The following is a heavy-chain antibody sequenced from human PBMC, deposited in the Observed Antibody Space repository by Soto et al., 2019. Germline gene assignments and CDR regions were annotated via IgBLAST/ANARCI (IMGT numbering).Heavy chain of an antibody. Sequence: GGSLRLSCAVSGFTLTTYSMNWVRQAPGKGLEWISFINKNGFTIYYADSVKGRFTISRDYAKNSLYLQMDSLRHEDTAVYYCARGAVTGTSLFDYWGLGALVTVSS. V-gene: IGHV3-48*02. CDR2: INKNGFTI. CDR3: ARGAVTGTSLFDY. J-gene: IGHJ4*02. CDR1: GFTLTTYS. D-gene: IGHD6-19*01.